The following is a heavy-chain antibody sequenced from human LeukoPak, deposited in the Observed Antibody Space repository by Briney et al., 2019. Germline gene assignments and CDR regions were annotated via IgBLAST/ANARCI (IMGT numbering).Heavy chain of an antibody. CDR1: XGSFSGYY. CDR3: ARLRDSAGAFDI. CDR2: INHSGST. D-gene: IGHD5-24*01. J-gene: IGHJ3*02. Sequence: PSKTLXXXXXVXXGSFSGYYXSWIRQPPGKGLEXIGEINHSGSTNYNPYLTSRGTISVETCKNQFSLKLSSVTAADTAVYYCARLRDSAGAFDIWGQGTMVTVA. V-gene: IGHV4-34*01.